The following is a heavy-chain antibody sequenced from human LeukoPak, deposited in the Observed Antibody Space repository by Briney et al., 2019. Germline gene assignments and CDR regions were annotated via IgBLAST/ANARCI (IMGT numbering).Heavy chain of an antibody. V-gene: IGHV1-2*02. D-gene: IGHD1-26*01. CDR3: ARGRGGVGATTY. J-gene: IGHJ4*02. CDR1: GYTFTGYY. Sequence: ASVKVSCKASGYTFTGYYMHWARQSPGQGLEWMGWINPNSGGTNYAQKFQGRVTMTRDTSISTAYMELSRLRSDDTAVYYCARGRGGVGATTYWGQGTLVTVSS. CDR2: INPNSGGT.